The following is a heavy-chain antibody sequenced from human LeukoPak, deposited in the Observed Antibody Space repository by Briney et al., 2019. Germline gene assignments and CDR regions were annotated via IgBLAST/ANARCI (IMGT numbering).Heavy chain of an antibody. D-gene: IGHD5-18*01. CDR2: IIPIFGTA. CDR1: GGTFSSCA. V-gene: IGHV1-69*05. CDR3: ARGYSYGYFDY. J-gene: IGHJ4*02. Sequence: ASVKVSCKASGGTFSSCAISWVRQAPGQGLEWMGMIIPIFGTANYAQKFQGRVTITTDEYTSTAYLELSSLGSEDTAVYYCARGYSYGYFDYWGQGTLVTVSS.